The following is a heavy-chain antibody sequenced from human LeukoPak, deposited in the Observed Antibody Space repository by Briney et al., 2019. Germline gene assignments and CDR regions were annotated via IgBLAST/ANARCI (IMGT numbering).Heavy chain of an antibody. D-gene: IGHD3-9*01. CDR1: GFTVSSNY. CDR2: IYSGGST. V-gene: IGHV3-66*01. J-gene: IGHJ4*02. CDR3: ARKGIRYFVPFDY. Sequence: GGSLRLSCAASGFTVSSNYMSWVRQAPGKGLEWVSVIYSGGSTYYADSVKGRFTISRDNSKNTLYLQMNSLRAEDTAVYYCARKGIRYFVPFDYWGQGTLVTVSS.